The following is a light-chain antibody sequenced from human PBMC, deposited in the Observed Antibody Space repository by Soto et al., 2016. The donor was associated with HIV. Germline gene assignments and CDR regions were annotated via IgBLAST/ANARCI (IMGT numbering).Light chain of an antibody. J-gene: IGKJ3*01. Sequence: DIQMTQSPSSVSASVGDTVTITCRASQLISSWLAWYQQKPGKAPKLLICAASGLQNGVPSRFSGSGYGTEFTLTISSLQPGDIATYYCQQTHSFPFTFGLDQSGN. CDR2: AAS. V-gene: IGKV1-12*01. CDR3: QQTHSFPFT. CDR1: QLISSW.